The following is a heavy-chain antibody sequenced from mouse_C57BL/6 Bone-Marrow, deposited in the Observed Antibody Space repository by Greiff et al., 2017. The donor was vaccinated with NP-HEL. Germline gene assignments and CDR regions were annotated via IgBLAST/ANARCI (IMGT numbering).Heavy chain of an antibody. CDR1: GYTFTSYG. Sequence: VQLQQSGAELARPGASVKLSCKASGYTFTSYGISWVKQRTGQGLEWTGEIYPRSGNTYYNEKFKGKATLTADKSSSTAYMELRSLTSEDSAVYFCATITTVVATPVWGTVTTVTVSS. D-gene: IGHD1-1*01. V-gene: IGHV1-81*01. J-gene: IGHJ1*03. CDR3: ATITTVVATPV. CDR2: IYPRSGNT.